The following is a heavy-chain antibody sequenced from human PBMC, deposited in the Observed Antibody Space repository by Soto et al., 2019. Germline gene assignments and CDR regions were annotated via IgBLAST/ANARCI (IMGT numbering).Heavy chain of an antibody. J-gene: IGHJ6*02. D-gene: IGHD3-10*01. CDR3: ARGNRITMARGVTRKDYYYGMDV. CDR2: IIPIFGTA. CDR1: GGTFSSYA. V-gene: IGHV1-69*13. Sequence: ASVKVSCKASGGTFSSYAISWVRQAPGQGLEWMGGIIPIFGTANYAQKFQGRVTITADESTSTAYMELSSLRSEDTAVYYCARGNRITMARGVTRKDYYYGMDVWGQGTTVTVSS.